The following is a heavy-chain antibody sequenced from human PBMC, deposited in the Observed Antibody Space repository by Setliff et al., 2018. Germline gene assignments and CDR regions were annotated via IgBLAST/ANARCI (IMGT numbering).Heavy chain of an antibody. CDR2: ISPSGST. CDR1: GASITSGGFY. Sequence: PSETLSLTCSVSGASITSGGFYWTWIRQPAGKGLEWIGHISPSGSTNYNPSLKSRVTMSVDTSKNQFSLKLTSVTAADTAVYYCARGSYYDTSGYSPDYFDYWGQGTLVTVS. J-gene: IGHJ4*02. CDR3: ARGSYYDTSGYSPDYFDY. V-gene: IGHV4-61*09. D-gene: IGHD3-22*01.